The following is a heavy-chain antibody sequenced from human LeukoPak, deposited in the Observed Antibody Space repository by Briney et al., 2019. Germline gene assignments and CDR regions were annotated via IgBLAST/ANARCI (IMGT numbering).Heavy chain of an antibody. CDR2: IFYNEKN. V-gene: IGHV4-59*01. J-gene: IGHJ3*02. Sequence: SETLSLTCTVSGGSLGSYYWSWTRQPPGKGLEWIGYIFYNEKNNFNPSLKSRVTISLDTSKNQFSLKLSSVTAADTAVYYCARVLYYDTSGYSSAFDIWGQGTMVTVSS. D-gene: IGHD3-22*01. CDR3: ARVLYYDTSGYSSAFDI. CDR1: GGSLGSYY.